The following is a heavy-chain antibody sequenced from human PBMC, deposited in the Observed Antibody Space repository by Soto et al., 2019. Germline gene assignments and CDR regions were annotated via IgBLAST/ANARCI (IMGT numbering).Heavy chain of an antibody. D-gene: IGHD4-17*01. CDR1: GGSSIASNW. CDR2: IYHSGST. Sequence: PSETLSLTSSVSGGSSIASNWWRRVRQPPGKGLEWIGEIYHSGSTNYSPSLKSRVTISVDKSKNQFSLKLSSVTAADTAVYYCARFMTMVTNLAFDIWGQGTMVTVSS. CDR3: ARFMTMVTNLAFDI. J-gene: IGHJ3*02. V-gene: IGHV4-4*02.